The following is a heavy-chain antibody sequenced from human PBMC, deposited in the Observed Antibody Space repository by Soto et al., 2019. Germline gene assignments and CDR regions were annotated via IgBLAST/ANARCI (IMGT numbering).Heavy chain of an antibody. J-gene: IGHJ4*02. CDR2: IYYSGST. CDR3: ARDYGSGSFAYYFDY. CDR1: GGSISSGDYY. Sequence: SETLSLTCTVSGGSISSGDYYWSWIRQPPGKGLEWIVYIYYSGSTYYNPSLKSRVTIPVDTSKNQFSLKLSSVTAADTAVYYCARDYGSGSFAYYFDYWGQGTLVTVSS. D-gene: IGHD3-10*01. V-gene: IGHV4-30-4*01.